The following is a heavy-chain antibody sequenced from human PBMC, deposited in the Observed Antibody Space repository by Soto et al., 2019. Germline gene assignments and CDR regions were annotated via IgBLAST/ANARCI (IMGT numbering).Heavy chain of an antibody. J-gene: IGHJ6*02. D-gene: IGHD4-17*01. CDR3: AKDNGDYSYYYYYYGMDV. CDR1: GFTFSSYA. Sequence: EVQRLESGGGLVQPGGSLRLSCAASGFTFSSYAMSWVRQAPGKGLEWVSAISGSGGSTYYADSVKGRFTISRDNSKNTLYLQMNSLRAEDTAVYYCAKDNGDYSYYYYYYGMDVWGQGTTVTVSS. V-gene: IGHV3-23*01. CDR2: ISGSGGST.